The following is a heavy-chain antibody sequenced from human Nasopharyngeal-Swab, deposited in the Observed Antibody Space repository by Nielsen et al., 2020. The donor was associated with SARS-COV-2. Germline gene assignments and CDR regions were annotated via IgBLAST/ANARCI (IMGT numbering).Heavy chain of an antibody. CDR2: ISSISSTT. D-gene: IGHD6-6*01. CDR3: AREYSGSSGEDAFDI. J-gene: IGHJ3*02. CDR1: GFTFSRYN. Sequence: GGSLRRYCAASGFTFSRYNMNWVRQAPGKGLEWVAYISSISSTTYYADSMKGRFTISRDNAKNSLYLQMTRLRDEDTALYYCAREYSGSSGEDAFDIWSQGTMVTVSS. V-gene: IGHV3-48*02.